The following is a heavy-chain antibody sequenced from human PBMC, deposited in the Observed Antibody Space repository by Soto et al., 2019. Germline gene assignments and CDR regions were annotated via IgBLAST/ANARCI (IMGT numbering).Heavy chain of an antibody. Sequence: PGGSLRLSCAASGFTFSSYSMNWVRQAPGKGLEWVSYISSSSSTIYYADSVKGRFTISRDNAKNSLYLQMNSLRAEDTAVYYCARDGVYYDFSRRGFDPWGQGTLVTVSS. CDR3: ARDGVYYDFSRRGFDP. CDR2: ISSSSSTI. V-gene: IGHV3-48*01. D-gene: IGHD3-3*01. J-gene: IGHJ5*02. CDR1: GFTFSSYS.